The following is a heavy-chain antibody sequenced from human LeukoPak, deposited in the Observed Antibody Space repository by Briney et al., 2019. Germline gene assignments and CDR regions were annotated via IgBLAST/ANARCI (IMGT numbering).Heavy chain of an antibody. CDR3: AKDPIAVAGGGWFDP. CDR1: GFSFSDYY. Sequence: GGSLRLSCAASGFSFSDYYMSWIRQAPGKGLEWVSYISSSGGNIYYADSVKGRFTISRDNSKNTLHLQMNSLRAEDTAVYYCAKDPIAVAGGGWFDPWGQGTLVTVSS. V-gene: IGHV3-11*01. CDR2: ISSSGGNI. D-gene: IGHD6-19*01. J-gene: IGHJ5*02.